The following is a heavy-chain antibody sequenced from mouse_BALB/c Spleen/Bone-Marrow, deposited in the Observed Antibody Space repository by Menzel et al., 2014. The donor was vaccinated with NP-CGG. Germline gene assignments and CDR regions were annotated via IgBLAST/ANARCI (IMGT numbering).Heavy chain of an antibody. CDR3: ARDVGRLFFDV. CDR2: IRNKASGYTT. V-gene: IGHV7-3*02. CDR1: GFTFTDYY. Sequence: EVQVVESGGGLVQPGGSLRLSCATSGFTFTDYYMNWVRQPPGMALEWLGFIRNKASGYTTDYSTSVKGRFTISRDNSQNILYLQMNTLRTEDSATYYCARDVGRLFFDVWGAGTTVTVSS. J-gene: IGHJ1*01. D-gene: IGHD3-3*01.